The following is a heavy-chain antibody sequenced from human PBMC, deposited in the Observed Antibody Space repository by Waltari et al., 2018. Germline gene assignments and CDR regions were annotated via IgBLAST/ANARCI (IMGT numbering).Heavy chain of an antibody. D-gene: IGHD3-3*01. J-gene: IGHJ6*02. V-gene: IGHV1-69*19. CDR2: IIPIFGTA. CDR1: GGTFSSYA. CDR3: ARDYDFWSGYHHYYGMDV. Sequence: QVQLVQSGAAVKKPGSSVKVCCKASGGTFSSYAISWVRPGHGKGLEWMGGIIPIFGTANYAQKFQGRVTITADESTSTAYMELSSLRSEDTAVYYCARDYDFWSGYHHYYGMDVWGQGTTVTVSS.